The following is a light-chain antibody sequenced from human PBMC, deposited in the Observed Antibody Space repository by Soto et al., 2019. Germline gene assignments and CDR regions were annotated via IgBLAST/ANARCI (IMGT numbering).Light chain of an antibody. Sequence: DIAVTQSPSSLSASIGDRVTITCRASQGIRNYVAWYQQKPGKVPKLLIYAASSLQSGVSSRFSGSGSGTEFTLAISSLQPEDVATYYCQTYNIDPALTFGGGTKVQI. J-gene: IGKJ4*01. CDR1: QGIRNY. CDR3: QTYNIDPALT. CDR2: AAS. V-gene: IGKV1-27*01.